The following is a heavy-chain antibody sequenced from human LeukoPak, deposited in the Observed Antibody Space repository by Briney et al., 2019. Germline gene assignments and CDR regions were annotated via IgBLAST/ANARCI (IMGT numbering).Heavy chain of an antibody. CDR1: GFTFGDYA. J-gene: IGHJ4*02. CDR3: TRHVDTAMAVDY. D-gene: IGHD5-18*01. V-gene: IGHV3-49*04. CDR2: IRSKAYGGTT. Sequence: GGSLRLSCTASGFTFGDYAMSWVRQAPGKGLEWVGFIRSKAYGGTTEYAASVKGRFTISRDDSKSIAYLQINSLKTEDTAVYYCTRHVDTAMAVDYWGQGTLVTVSS.